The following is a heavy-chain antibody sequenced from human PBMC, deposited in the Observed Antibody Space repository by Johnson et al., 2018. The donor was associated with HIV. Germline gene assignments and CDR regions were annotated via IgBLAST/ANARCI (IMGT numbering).Heavy chain of an antibody. D-gene: IGHD4-11*01. J-gene: IGHJ3*02. CDR3: ARGINTVTTSGDAFDI. V-gene: IGHV3-NL1*01. Sequence: QVQLVESGGGVVQPGGPLRLSCAASGFIFRTNGMHLVRQAPGKGLEWVSVIYSAGSTYYADSVKGRFTISRDNSKNTLYLQMNSLRAEDTALYYCARGINTVTTSGDAFDIWGQGTMVTVSS. CDR1: GFIFRTNG. CDR2: IYSAGST.